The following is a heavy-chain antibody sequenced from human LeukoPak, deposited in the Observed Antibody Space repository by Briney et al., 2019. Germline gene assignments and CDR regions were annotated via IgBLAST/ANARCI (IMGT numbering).Heavy chain of an antibody. CDR1: GGSITSSSYY. CDR3: ARAFSSGYSFDP. V-gene: IGHV4-39*01. D-gene: IGHD3-22*01. Sequence: KPSETLSLTCTVSGGSITSSSYYWVWIRQPPGGGLEWIGSMFHGGSTYDNPSLKSRVTISGDTSKSQFSLRLTSVLATDTAVYYCARAFSSGYSFDPWGQGTLVTVSS. CDR2: MFHGGST. J-gene: IGHJ5*02.